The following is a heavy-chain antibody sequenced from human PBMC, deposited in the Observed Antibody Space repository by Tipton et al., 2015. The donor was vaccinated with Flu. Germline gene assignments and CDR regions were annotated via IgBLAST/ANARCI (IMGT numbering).Heavy chain of an antibody. Sequence: SLRLSCAASGFTFRSFDMNWVRQAPGKGLEWVSYISSSDSTIYYADSVKGRFTISRDNAKNSLYLEMNSLRAEDTAVYYCARSSLSDGGYVPWGQGTLVTVS. CDR3: ARSSLSDGGYVP. V-gene: IGHV3-48*03. CDR2: ISSSDSTI. CDR1: GFTFRSFD. J-gene: IGHJ5*02. D-gene: IGHD5-12*01.